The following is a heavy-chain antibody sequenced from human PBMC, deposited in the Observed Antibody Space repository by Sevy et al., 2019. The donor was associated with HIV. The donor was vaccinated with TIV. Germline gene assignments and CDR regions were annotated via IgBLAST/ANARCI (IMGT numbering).Heavy chain of an antibody. CDR3: AIIFEYSSSSPPDY. D-gene: IGHD6-6*01. CDR2: ISGSGGST. J-gene: IGHJ4*02. Sequence: GGSLRLSCAASGFTFSSYAMSWVRQAPGKGLEWVSAISGSGGSTYYADSVKGRFTISRDNSKNTLYLQMNSLRAEDTAVHYCAIIFEYSSSSPPDYWGQGTLVTVSS. CDR1: GFTFSSYA. V-gene: IGHV3-23*01.